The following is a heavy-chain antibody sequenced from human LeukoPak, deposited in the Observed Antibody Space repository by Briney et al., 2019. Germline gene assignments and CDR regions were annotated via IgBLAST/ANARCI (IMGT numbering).Heavy chain of an antibody. CDR2: IRYDGSDK. D-gene: IGHD3-3*01. V-gene: IGHV3-30*02. CDR3: AKQILRGYSPEALDY. CDR1: GFTFSNYG. J-gene: IGHJ4*02. Sequence: GGSLRLSCPASGFTFSNYGMHWVRQAPGKGLEWVAFIRYDGSDKSYADSVKGRFTISRDSSMNTLYLQMNSLRPEDTAVYYRAKQILRGYSPEALDYSGQGTLVTVSS.